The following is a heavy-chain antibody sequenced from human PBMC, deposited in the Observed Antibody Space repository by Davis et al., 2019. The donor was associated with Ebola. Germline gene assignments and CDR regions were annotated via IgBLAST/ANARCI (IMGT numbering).Heavy chain of an antibody. V-gene: IGHV4-34*01. CDR2: INHSGST. Sequence: SETLSLTCAVYGGSFSGYYWSWIRQPPGKGLEWIGEINHSGSTNYNPSLKSRVTISVDTSKNQFSLKLSSVTAADTAVYYCARETSIAVAGTYYYYYGMDVWGQGTTVTVSS. CDR1: GGSFSGYY. CDR3: ARETSIAVAGTYYYYYGMDV. D-gene: IGHD6-19*01. J-gene: IGHJ6*02.